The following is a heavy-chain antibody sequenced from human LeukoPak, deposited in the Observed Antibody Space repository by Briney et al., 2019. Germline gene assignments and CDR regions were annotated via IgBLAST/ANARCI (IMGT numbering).Heavy chain of an antibody. Sequence: PGGSLRLSCAASGFTFSNFSMNWVRQAPGKGLEWVSYISSSSGTIYYADSVKGRFTISRDNAKNSLYLQMDSLTDEDTAVYFCVRDRTWAFDMWGQGTMVTVSS. CDR2: ISSSSGTI. J-gene: IGHJ3*02. CDR1: GFTFSNFS. V-gene: IGHV3-48*02. D-gene: IGHD2-2*01. CDR3: VRDRTWAFDM.